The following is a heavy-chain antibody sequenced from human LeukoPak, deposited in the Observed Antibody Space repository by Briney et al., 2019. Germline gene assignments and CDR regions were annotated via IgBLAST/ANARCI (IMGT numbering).Heavy chain of an antibody. CDR1: GYTFTSYG. D-gene: IGHD2-2*01. CDR3: ARDGSTSCTPKVCYNWFDP. CDR2: ISAYNGNT. J-gene: IGHJ5*02. V-gene: IGHV1-18*01. Sequence: ASVKVSCKASGYTFTSYGISWVRQAPGQGLEWMGWISAYNGNTNYAQKLQGRVTMTTDTSTSTAYMELRSLRSEDTAVYYCARDGSTSCTPKVCYNWFDPWGQGTLVTVSS.